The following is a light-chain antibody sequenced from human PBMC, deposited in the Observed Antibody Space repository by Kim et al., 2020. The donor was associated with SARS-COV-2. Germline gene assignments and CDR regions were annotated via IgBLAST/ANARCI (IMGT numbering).Light chain of an antibody. Sequence: SYELTQPPSVSVAPGQMATITCGGDHIGLRSVHWYQEKPGQAPLLVIFRDSDRPSGIPDRFFGSNSGNTATLTISRVDAGDEADYFCQVWDTSDEMGIFGGGTKLTVL. CDR2: RDS. V-gene: IGLV3-21*04. CDR3: QVWDTSDEMGI. CDR1: HIGLRS. J-gene: IGLJ2*01.